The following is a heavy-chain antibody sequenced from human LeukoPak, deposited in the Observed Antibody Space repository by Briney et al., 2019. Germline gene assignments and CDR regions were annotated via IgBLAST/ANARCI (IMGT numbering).Heavy chain of an antibody. Sequence: SETLSLTCTVSGGSISSSSYYWGWIRQPPGKGLEWIGSIYYSGSTYYNPSLKSRVTISVDTSKNQFSLKLSSVTAADTAVYYCARHPPNGRFLAPASNWGQGTLVTVSS. D-gene: IGHD3-3*01. J-gene: IGHJ4*02. CDR2: IYYSGST. CDR1: GGSISSSSYY. V-gene: IGHV4-39*01. CDR3: ARHPPNGRFLAPASN.